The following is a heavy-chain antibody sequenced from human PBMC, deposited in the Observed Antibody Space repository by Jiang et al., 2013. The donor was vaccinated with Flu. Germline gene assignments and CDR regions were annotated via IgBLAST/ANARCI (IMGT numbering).Heavy chain of an antibody. CDR1: GGSISSYY. Sequence: LLKPSETLSLTCTVSGGSISSYYWSWIRQPPGKELEWIGNIYYTGSTNYNPSLKSRVTISVDTSKNHFSLKLSSVTAADTAVYYCARDSTVTTIYAFDIWGQGTMVTVSS. D-gene: IGHD4-11*01. V-gene: IGHV4-59*01. CDR2: IYYTGST. J-gene: IGHJ3*02. CDR3: ARDSTVTTIYAFDI.